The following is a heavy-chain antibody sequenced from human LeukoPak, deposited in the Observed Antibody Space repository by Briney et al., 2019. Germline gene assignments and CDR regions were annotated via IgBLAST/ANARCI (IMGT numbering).Heavy chain of an antibody. CDR1: GFNFRFYA. Sequence: PGGSLRLSCAASGFNFRFYAMSWVRQATGKGLEWVSNISDSGGTTYYADSVKGRLTISRDNAKNKLHLQMNSLRGEDTAVYYCAKVGTTSYYDSSGYPYYFDYWGQGTLVTVSS. D-gene: IGHD3-22*01. CDR3: AKVGTTSYYDSSGYPYYFDY. CDR2: ISDSGGTT. V-gene: IGHV3-23*01. J-gene: IGHJ4*02.